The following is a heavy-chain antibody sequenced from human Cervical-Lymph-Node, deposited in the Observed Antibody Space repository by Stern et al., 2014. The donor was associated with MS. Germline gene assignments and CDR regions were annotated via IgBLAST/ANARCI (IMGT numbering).Heavy chain of an antibody. J-gene: IGHJ4*02. CDR2: ISAHNGNT. CDR1: GHTTTSYG. CDR3: ATFIPTSGTFNW. D-gene: IGHD1-1*01. V-gene: IGHV1-18*01. Sequence: VQLVESGAEVKKPGASVKVSCKASGHTTTSYGITWVRQAPGQGIEWMGWISAHNGNTNYEQKFQGRVTMTTDTSTSTAYMELRSLRSDDTAVYFCATFIPTSGTFNWWGQGTLVTVSS.